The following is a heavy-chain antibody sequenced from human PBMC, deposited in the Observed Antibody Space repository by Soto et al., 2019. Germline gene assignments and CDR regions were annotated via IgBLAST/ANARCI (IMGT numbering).Heavy chain of an antibody. CDR3: WRHDKTALPPLDS. CDR2: TIPAFGTA. CDR1: GAGDTFSNYG. J-gene: IGHJ4*02. Sequence: QVHLVQSGAEVKSPGSAVKVSCKVSGAGDTFSNYGLNWMRQAPGQGLEWMGGTIPAFGTANYAQKFQGRVPITADTSTTTAYMELSSLRSDDTAVYYCWRHDKTALPPLDSWGQGTLGSVSS. D-gene: IGHD1-1*01. V-gene: IGHV1-69*06.